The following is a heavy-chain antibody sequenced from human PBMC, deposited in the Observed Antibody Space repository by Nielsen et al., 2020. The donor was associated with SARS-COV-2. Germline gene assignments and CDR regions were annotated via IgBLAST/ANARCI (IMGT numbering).Heavy chain of an antibody. CDR3: ARDGVEMASEANGMDV. D-gene: IGHD5-24*01. CDR2: IKQDGSEK. Sequence: GGSLRLSCAASGFTFSSYWMSWVRQAPGKGLEWVANIKQDGSEKYYVDSVKGRFTISRDNAKNSLYLQMNSLRAEDTAVYYCARDGVEMASEANGMDVWGQGTTVTVSS. J-gene: IGHJ6*02. V-gene: IGHV3-7*05. CDR1: GFTFSSYW.